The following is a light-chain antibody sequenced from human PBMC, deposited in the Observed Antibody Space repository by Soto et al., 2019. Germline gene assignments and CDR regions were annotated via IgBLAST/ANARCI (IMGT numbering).Light chain of an antibody. J-gene: IGKJ1*01. CDR3: QQYNNWRT. Sequence: EIVLTQSPATLSLSPGERATLSCRASQSVTGDLAWYQQKPGQAPRLLIYGASTRASGIPARFSGSGSGTEFTLTISSLQSEDFAVYYCQQYNNWRTFGQGTKVDIK. CDR1: QSVTGD. V-gene: IGKV3-15*01. CDR2: GAS.